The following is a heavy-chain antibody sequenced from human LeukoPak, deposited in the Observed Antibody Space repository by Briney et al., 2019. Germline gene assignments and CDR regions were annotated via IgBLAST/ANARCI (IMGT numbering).Heavy chain of an antibody. CDR2: IYSSGST. V-gene: IGHV4-61*02. Sequence: PSETLSLTCTVSGGSISSGSYFWSWIRQPAGKGLEWIGRIYSSGSTNYNPSLKTRVTISVDTSKNQFSLKLTSVTAADTAVYYCAGDRRLISDILTGYYRTEYYYYMDVWGKGTTVTISS. CDR3: AGDRRLISDILTGYYRTEYYYYMDV. J-gene: IGHJ6*03. D-gene: IGHD3-9*01. CDR1: GGSISSGSYF.